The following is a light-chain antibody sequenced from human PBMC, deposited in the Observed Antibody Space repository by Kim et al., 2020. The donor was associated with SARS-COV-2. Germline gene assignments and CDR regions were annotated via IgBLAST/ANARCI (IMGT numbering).Light chain of an antibody. V-gene: IGLV1-44*01. CDR1: SSNIGSDT. Sequence: QSVLTQPPSASGTPGQRVTIFCSGSSSNIGSDTVNWYQQLPGTAYKLFIYSNNRRPSGVPGRFSGSKSGTSASLAISGLQSEDEADYYCAAWDVSLNGYVFGSGTKVTFL. J-gene: IGLJ1*01. CDR3: AAWDVSLNGYV. CDR2: SNN.